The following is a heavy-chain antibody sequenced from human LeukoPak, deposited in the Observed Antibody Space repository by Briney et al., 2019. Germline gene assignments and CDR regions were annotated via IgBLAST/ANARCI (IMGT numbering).Heavy chain of an antibody. CDR2: IYTSENT. J-gene: IGHJ4*02. D-gene: IGHD4-17*01. V-gene: IGHV4-4*07. CDR1: GGSISSYY. Sequence: KPSETLSLTCTVSGGSISSYYWSWIRQPAGKGLEWIGRIYTSENTNYNPSLKSRVTMSVDTSKNQFSLKLSSVTAADAAVYYCARDYGDPLQIDYWGQGTLVTVSS. CDR3: ARDYGDPLQIDY.